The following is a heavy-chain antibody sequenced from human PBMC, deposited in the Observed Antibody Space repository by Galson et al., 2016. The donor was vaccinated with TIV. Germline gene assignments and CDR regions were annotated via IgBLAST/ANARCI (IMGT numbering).Heavy chain of an antibody. CDR2: DFYSGST. J-gene: IGHJ6*02. Sequence: SETLSLTCTVSGDSISRTSYFWGWIRQSPGKGLEWIGSDFYSGSTFYSGNICYTPSLKSRLTISVDTSKNQFSLRLSSVTAADTAVYYCARHSGAVAGYDYGMDVWGQGTTVTVSS. D-gene: IGHD6-19*01. CDR3: ARHSGAVAGYDYGMDV. CDR1: GDSISRTSYF. V-gene: IGHV4-39*01.